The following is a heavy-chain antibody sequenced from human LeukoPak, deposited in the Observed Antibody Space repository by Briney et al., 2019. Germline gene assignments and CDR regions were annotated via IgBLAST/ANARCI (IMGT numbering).Heavy chain of an antibody. V-gene: IGHV3-7*01. J-gene: IGHJ6*03. CDR1: GFTFSSYW. CDR2: IKEDGGEG. CDR3: ARAGTSNYMDV. D-gene: IGHD1-14*01. Sequence: GGSLRLSCAASGFTFSSYWMTWVRQAPGKGLEWVANIKEDGGEGYYVDSVKGRFTVSRDNAKNSLYLQLTSLRAEDTAVYYCARAGTSNYMDVWGKGTTVTVSS.